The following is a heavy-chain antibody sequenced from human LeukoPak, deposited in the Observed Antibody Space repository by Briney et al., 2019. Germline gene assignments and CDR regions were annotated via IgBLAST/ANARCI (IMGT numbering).Heavy chain of an antibody. Sequence: SETLSLTCSVSGGSITTIFYFWGWIRQPPGKGLEWIGTLSNNGSTYYNPSLKSRLTISVDTSKNHFSLKVNSVTVADTAVYYCARQMGYCSASSCYTSDYFDSWGQGALVTVSS. D-gene: IGHD2-2*01. CDR2: LSNNGST. V-gene: IGHV4-39*01. J-gene: IGHJ4*02. CDR3: ARQMGYCSASSCYTSDYFDS. CDR1: GGSITTIFYF.